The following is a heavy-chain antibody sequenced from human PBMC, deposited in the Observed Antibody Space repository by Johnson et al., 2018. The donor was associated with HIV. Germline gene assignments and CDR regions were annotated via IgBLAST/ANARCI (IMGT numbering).Heavy chain of an antibody. V-gene: IGHV3-23*04. CDR3: ANNFRGGIAAPGDAFDV. D-gene: IGHD6-13*01. J-gene: IGHJ3*01. CDR1: GFTVSSNY. CDR2: ISGSGGST. Sequence: VQLVESGGGLIQPGGSLRLSCAASGFTVSSNYMSWVRQAPGKGLEWVSAISGSGGSTYYADSVKGRFTSSRDNSKNTLYLQMNSLRPEDTAVYYCANNFRGGIAAPGDAFDVWGQGTMVIVSS.